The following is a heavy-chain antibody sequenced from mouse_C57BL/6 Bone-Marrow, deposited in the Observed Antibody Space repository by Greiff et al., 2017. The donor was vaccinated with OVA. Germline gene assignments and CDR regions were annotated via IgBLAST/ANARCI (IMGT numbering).Heavy chain of an antibody. J-gene: IGHJ1*03. CDR2: IYPGSGNT. V-gene: IGHV1-76*01. CDR1: GYTFTDYY. CDR3: ARSGAITTVVAPREYFDV. D-gene: IGHD1-1*01. Sequence: VQGVESGAELVRPGASVKLSCKASGYTFTDYYINWVKQRPGQGLEWIARIYPGSGNTYYNEKFKGKATLTAEKSSSTAYMQLSSLTSEDSAVYFCARSGAITTVVAPREYFDVWGTGTTVTVSS.